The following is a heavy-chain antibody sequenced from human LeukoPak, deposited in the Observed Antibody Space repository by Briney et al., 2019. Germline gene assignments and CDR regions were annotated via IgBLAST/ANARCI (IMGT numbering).Heavy chain of an antibody. CDR2: IYYSGST. D-gene: IGHD3-22*01. V-gene: IGHV4-59*08. Sequence: SETLPLTCTVSGGSISSYYWSWIRQPPGKGLEWIGYIYYSGSTNYNPSLKSRVTISVDTSKNQFSLKLTSVTAADTAVYYCAGTSSGYYRFDYWGQGTLVTVSS. J-gene: IGHJ4*02. CDR3: AGTSSGYYRFDY. CDR1: GGSISSYY.